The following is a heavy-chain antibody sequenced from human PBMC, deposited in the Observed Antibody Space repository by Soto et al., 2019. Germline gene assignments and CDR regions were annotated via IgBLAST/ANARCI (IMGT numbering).Heavy chain of an antibody. J-gene: IGHJ6*02. CDR2: NHYSGDA. CDR3: SRHYCSGGSCYYYGMDV. CDR1: GGSIGSSGHY. Sequence: SETLSLTCTVSGGSIGSSGHYWGWVRQPPGKGLEWIGTNHYSGDAYYNPSLKSRVSISVDTSKSQFSLKLNSVTAADTALYYCSRHYCSGGSCYYYGMDVWGQGTTVTVSS. V-gene: IGHV4-39*01. D-gene: IGHD2-15*01.